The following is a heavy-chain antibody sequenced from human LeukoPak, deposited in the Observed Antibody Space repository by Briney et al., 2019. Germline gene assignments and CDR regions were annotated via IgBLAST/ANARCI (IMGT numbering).Heavy chain of an antibody. Sequence: PSETLSLTCAVFGGSFSAYYWSWIRQPPGKGLEWIGEINYSGSTNFNPSLKRRVTISVDTSKNQFSLKLSSVTAADTAVYYCAREDYYGSGRLRYFDLWGRGTLVTVSS. CDR3: AREDYYGSGRLRYFDL. V-gene: IGHV4-34*01. D-gene: IGHD3-10*01. CDR1: GGSFSAYY. J-gene: IGHJ2*01. CDR2: INYSGST.